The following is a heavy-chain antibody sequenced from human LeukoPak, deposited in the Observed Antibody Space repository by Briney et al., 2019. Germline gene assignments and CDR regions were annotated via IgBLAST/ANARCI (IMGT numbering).Heavy chain of an antibody. CDR1: GYTLTELS. Sequence: ASVKVSCKVSGYTLTELSMHWVRQAPGKGLEWMGGFDPEDGETIYAQKFQGRVTMTEDTSTDTAYMELSSLRSEDTAVYYCATVSVDGIEDWFDPWGQGTLVTVSS. J-gene: IGHJ5*02. V-gene: IGHV1-24*01. CDR2: FDPEDGET. D-gene: IGHD6-19*01. CDR3: ATVSVDGIEDWFDP.